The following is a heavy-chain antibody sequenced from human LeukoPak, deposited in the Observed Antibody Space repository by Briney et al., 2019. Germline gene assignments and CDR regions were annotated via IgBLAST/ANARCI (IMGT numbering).Heavy chain of an antibody. V-gene: IGHV3-53*01. CDR3: ARTVVVTATADYFDH. D-gene: IGHD2-15*01. CDR2: LYSDGSA. Sequence: GGSLRLSCAASGLTVSSNYMSWVRQAPGKGLEWVSVLYSDGSAYYADSVKGRFSISRDNSQNTLYLQMNGLRAEDTAVYYCARTVVVTATADYFDHWREGTLVTVSS. J-gene: IGHJ4*02. CDR1: GLTVSSNY.